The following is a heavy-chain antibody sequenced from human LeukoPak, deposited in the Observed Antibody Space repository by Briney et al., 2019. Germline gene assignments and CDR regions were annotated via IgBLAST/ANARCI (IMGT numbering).Heavy chain of an antibody. D-gene: IGHD6-13*01. J-gene: IGHJ5*02. CDR3: ASLSSSWYESSRFDP. V-gene: IGHV3-7*01. CDR2: IKQDGSEK. CDR1: GVTFSSYW. Sequence: GGSLRLSCAASGVTFSSYWMSWVRQPPGKGLEWVANIKQDGSEKYYVDSVKGRFTISRDNAKNSLYLQMNSPRAEDTAVYYCASLSSSWYESSRFDPWGQGTLVTVSS.